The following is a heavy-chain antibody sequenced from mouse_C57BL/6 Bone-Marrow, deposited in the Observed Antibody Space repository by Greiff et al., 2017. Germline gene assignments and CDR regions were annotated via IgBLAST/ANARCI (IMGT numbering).Heavy chain of an antibody. CDR2: INPSTGGT. J-gene: IGHJ2*01. D-gene: IGHD1-1*01. V-gene: IGHV1-42*01. Sequence: VQLQQSGPELVKPGASVKISCKASGYSFTGYYMNWVKQSPEKSLEWIGEINPSTGGTTYNQKFKAKATLTVDKSSSTAYMQLKSLTSEDSAVYYCARTDYYGSSYEGYYFDYWGQGTTLTVSS. CDR3: ARTDYYGSSYEGYYFDY. CDR1: GYSFTGYY.